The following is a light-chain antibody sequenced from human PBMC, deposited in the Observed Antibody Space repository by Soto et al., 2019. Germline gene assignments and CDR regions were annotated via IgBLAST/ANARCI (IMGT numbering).Light chain of an antibody. V-gene: IGKV1-39*01. CDR1: QSISSY. CDR2: AAS. J-gene: IGKJ2*01. CDR3: QQSYSTPYT. Sequence: DIPMPQSPSSLSASVGDRVTITCRASQSISSYLNWYQQKPGKAPKLLIYAASSLQSGLTSRFSDSGSGTDFTLTISSLQPEDFATYYCQQSYSTPYTFGQGTKLEIK.